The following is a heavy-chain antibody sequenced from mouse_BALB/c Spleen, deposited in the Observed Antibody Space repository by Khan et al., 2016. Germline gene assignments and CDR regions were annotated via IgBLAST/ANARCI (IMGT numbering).Heavy chain of an antibody. D-gene: IGHD2-4*01. Sequence: EVELVESGGGLVQPGGSLRLSCATSGFTFTDYYMSWVRQPPGKALEWLGFIRNKANGYTTEYSASVKGRFTISRDNSHSILYLQINNLRAEDSATYYCARDRGRLRGAMDYWGQGTSVTVSS. CDR3: ARDRGRLRGAMDY. CDR2: IRNKANGYTT. CDR1: GFTFTDYY. J-gene: IGHJ4*01. V-gene: IGHV7-3*02.